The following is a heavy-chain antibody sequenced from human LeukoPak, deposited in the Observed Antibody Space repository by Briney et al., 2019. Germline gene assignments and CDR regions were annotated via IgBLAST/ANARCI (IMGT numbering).Heavy chain of an antibody. CDR3: ARPRRMYGSGSYAFDI. CDR1: GFSFISYW. J-gene: IGHJ3*02. V-gene: IGHV3-7*01. Sequence: GGSLRLSCAASGFSFISYWMNWVRQAPGKGLEWVANIKRDGSEKYFVDSVKGRFTISRDNAKNSLYLQMNSLRAEDTAVYYCARPRRMYGSGSYAFDIWGQGTMVTVSS. CDR2: IKRDGSEK. D-gene: IGHD3-10*01.